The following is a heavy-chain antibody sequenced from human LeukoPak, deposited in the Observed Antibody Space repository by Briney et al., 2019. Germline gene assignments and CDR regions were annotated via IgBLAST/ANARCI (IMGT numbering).Heavy chain of an antibody. D-gene: IGHD2-15*01. CDR2: IHHSGST. CDR3: ARDGICSGGSCYSSRFDP. J-gene: IGHJ5*02. CDR1: GDSISSDIW. Sequence: PPETLSLTCAVSGDSISSDIWWNWVRQPPGKGLEWIGEIHHSGSTNYNPSLKSRVTISVDKSKNQFSLKLSSVTAADTAVYYCARDGICSGGSCYSSRFDPWGQGTLVTVSS. V-gene: IGHV4-4*03.